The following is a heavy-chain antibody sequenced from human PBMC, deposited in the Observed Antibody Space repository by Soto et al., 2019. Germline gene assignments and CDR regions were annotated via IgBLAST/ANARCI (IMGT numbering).Heavy chain of an antibody. D-gene: IGHD3-16*01. V-gene: IGHV3-23*01. J-gene: IGHJ4*02. CDR1: GFTFDRYS. CDR2: ISDGGGRT. CDR3: VARLIHDYNNQEPSTLFIGVSLDPPR. Sequence: PGGSRSLSYASSGFTFDRYSRSRVRKAPGNGLEWVSGISDGGGRTDYADVVKGRFTIARDNANNPLFLQMNSLRSGDTALEYYVARLIHDYNNQEPSTLFIGVSLDPPRWGQGTLVNVSS.